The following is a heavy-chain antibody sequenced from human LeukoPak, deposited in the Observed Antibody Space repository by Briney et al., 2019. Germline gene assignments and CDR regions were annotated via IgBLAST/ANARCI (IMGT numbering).Heavy chain of an antibody. D-gene: IGHD3-3*01. J-gene: IGHJ6*02. CDR2: IGGSSDYI. Sequence: PGRSLRLSCAASGFTFSSYGMHSVRQAPGKGREWVSSIGGSSDYIFYADSVKGRFTMSRDNAKNSLYLQMNSLRAEDTAVYYCARVLFGYYGVDVWGQGTTVTVSS. V-gene: IGHV3-21*01. CDR3: ARVLFGYYGVDV. CDR1: GFTFSSYG.